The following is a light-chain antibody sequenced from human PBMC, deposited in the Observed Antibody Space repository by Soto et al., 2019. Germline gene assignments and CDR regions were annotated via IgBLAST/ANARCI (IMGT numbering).Light chain of an antibody. Sequence: DIQMTQSPSSLSASVGDRVTITCQASQDISNYLNWYQQKPGKAPKLLIYDASNLETGVPSRFSGSGSGTDFTFTISSLQPEDIATYYCQQYDNFPPITFGQGTRLE. CDR2: DAS. V-gene: IGKV1-33*01. J-gene: IGKJ5*01. CDR1: QDISNY. CDR3: QQYDNFPPIT.